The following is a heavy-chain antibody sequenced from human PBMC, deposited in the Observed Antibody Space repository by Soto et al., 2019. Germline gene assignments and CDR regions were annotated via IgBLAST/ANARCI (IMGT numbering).Heavy chain of an antibody. CDR1: GGSMSSHC. D-gene: IGHD3-16*01. Sequence: SETLSLTCTVSGGSMSSHCWTWLRQPPGKGLEWIGYISYSGSTYYNPSLKSRVTISADTSRNQFSLKLSSVIAADTAVYYCARADPDASVGYWGQG. CDR3: ARADPDASVGY. CDR2: ISYSGST. J-gene: IGHJ4*02. V-gene: IGHV4-59*11.